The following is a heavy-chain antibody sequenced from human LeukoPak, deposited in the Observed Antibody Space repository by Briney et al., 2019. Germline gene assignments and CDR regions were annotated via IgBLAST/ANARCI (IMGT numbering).Heavy chain of an antibody. CDR1: GGSISSHY. J-gene: IGHJ4*02. CDR3: AREIRFDFWSGYYGYFDY. D-gene: IGHD3-3*01. V-gene: IGHV4-59*11. CDR2: IYYSGST. Sequence: PSETLSLTCTVSGGSISSHYWSRIRQPPGKGLEWIGYIYYSGSTNYNPSLKSRVTISVDTSKNQFSLKLSSVTAADTAVYYCAREIRFDFWSGYYGYFDYWGQGTLVTVSS.